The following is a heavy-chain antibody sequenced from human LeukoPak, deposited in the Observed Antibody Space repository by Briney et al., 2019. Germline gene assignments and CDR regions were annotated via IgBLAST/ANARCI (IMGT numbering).Heavy chain of an antibody. J-gene: IGHJ5*02. CDR3: AKYVPRSTTPFWRPGDNWFDT. D-gene: IGHD2-2*01. CDR1: GLTFSDFA. V-gene: IGHV3-23*01. Sequence: GGSLRLSCAVSGLTFSDFAMSWVRQAPGKGLQWVSSISSAGTKAFYADSVKGRFAISRDNSMDTLYLEMNTLRPEDTALYYCAKYVPRSTTPFWRPGDNWFDTWGQGTLVTVSS. CDR2: ISSAGTKA.